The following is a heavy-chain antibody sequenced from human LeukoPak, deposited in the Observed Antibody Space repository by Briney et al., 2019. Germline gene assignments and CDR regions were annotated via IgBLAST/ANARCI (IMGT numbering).Heavy chain of an antibody. V-gene: IGHV5-51*01. D-gene: IGHD6-13*01. Sequence: GESLKISFKGSGYRFSSYWIGWVRPMPGKGLEWMGIIYPGDSDTRYSPSFQGQVTISADKSISTAYLQWSSLKASDTAMYYCARRIAAGGSNWLDPWGQGTPVTVSS. CDR3: ARRIAAGGSNWLDP. CDR2: IYPGDSDT. CDR1: GYRFSSYW. J-gene: IGHJ5*02.